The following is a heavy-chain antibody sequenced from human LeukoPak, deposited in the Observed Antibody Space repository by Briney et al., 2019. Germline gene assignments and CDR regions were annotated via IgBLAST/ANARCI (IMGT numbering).Heavy chain of an antibody. Sequence: PGGSLRLSCAASGFTFSSYEMNWVRQAPGKGLEWVSYISSSGSTIYYADSVKGRFTISRDNSKNTLYLQMNSLRAEDTAVYYCAKDYDYDILTGLLDYWGQGTLVTVSS. V-gene: IGHV3-48*03. CDR1: GFTFSSYE. D-gene: IGHD3-9*01. CDR3: AKDYDYDILTGLLDY. CDR2: ISSSGSTI. J-gene: IGHJ4*02.